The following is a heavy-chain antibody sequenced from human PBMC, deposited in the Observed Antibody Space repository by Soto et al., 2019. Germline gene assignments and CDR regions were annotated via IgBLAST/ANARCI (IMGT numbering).Heavy chain of an antibody. J-gene: IGHJ3*01. Sequence: ASVKVSCKASAYTFTGYYVHWVRQAPGQGPEWMGMINPSRGGTDYAQKFQGRVTMTRDTSTTTVYMELSSLRAEDTAVYYCATRPLLPGAPWGQGTMVTVSS. CDR1: AYTFTGYY. CDR3: ATRPLLPGAP. V-gene: IGHV1-46*01. CDR2: INPSRGGT. D-gene: IGHD3-22*01.